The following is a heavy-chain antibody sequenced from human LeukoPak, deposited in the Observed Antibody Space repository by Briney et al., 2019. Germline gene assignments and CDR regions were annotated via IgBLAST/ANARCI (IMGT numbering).Heavy chain of an antibody. Sequence: GGSLRLSCAASGFTFSSYWMSWVRQAPGKGLEWVSAISNNGGYTYYADSVQGRFTISRDNSKSMLCLQMNSLRAEDTAVYYCAKQLGYCSDGSCYFPYWGQGTLVTVSP. V-gene: IGHV3-23*01. CDR1: GFTFSSYW. CDR2: ISNNGGYT. J-gene: IGHJ4*02. CDR3: AKQLGYCSDGSCYFPY. D-gene: IGHD2-15*01.